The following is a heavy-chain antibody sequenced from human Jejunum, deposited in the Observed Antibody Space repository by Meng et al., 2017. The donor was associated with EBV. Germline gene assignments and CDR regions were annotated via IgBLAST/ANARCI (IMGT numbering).Heavy chain of an antibody. J-gene: IGHJ4*02. D-gene: IGHD2-8*02. CDR2: VHFSGIP. Sequence: VRLQHVGGGVLWPTETLSLTCAVYGGSVSGYYWSWVRQPPGRGLEYIGEVHFSGIPNYTPSLKSRVTMSVDASKNQFSLRLTSVTAADTAVYYCARRTGDYVVGYWGQGTLVTVSS. CDR1: GGSVSGYY. CDR3: ARRTGDYVVGY. V-gene: IGHV4-34*02.